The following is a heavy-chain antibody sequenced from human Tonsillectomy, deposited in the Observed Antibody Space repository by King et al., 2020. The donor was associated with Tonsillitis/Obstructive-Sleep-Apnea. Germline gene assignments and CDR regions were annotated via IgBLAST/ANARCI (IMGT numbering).Heavy chain of an antibody. CDR1: GYTFTSYA. CDR3: AWEPYYYDSSGEAAFDI. J-gene: IGHJ3*02. V-gene: IGHV1-3*01. CDR2: INAGNGNT. Sequence: VQLVQSGAEVKKPGASVKVSCKASGYTFTSYAMHWVRQAPGQRLEWMGWINAGNGNTKYSQKFQGRVTITRDTSASTAYMELSSLRSEDTACYDCAWEPYYYDSSGEAAFDIWGQGTMVTVSS. D-gene: IGHD3-22*01.